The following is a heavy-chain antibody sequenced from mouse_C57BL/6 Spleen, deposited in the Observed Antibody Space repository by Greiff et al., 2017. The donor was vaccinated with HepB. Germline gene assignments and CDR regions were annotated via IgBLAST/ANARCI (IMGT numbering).Heavy chain of an antibody. V-gene: IGHV1-62-2*01. CDR2: FYPGSGSI. Sequence: VKLMESGAELVKPGASVKLSCKASGYTFTEYTIHWVKQRSGQGLEWIGWFYPGSGSIKYNEKFKDKATLTADKSSSTVYMELSRLTSEDSAVYFCERHRKAYSHYYYEKYFDGWGTGTTVTVSS. CDR3: ERHRKAYSHYYYEKYFDG. CDR1: GYTFTEYT. D-gene: IGHD1-1*02. J-gene: IGHJ1*03.